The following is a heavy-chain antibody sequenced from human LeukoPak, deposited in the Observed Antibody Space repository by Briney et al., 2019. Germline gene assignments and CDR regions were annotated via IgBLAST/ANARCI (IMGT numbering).Heavy chain of an antibody. CDR2: IYYSGST. J-gene: IGHJ4*02. Sequence: PSETLSLTCTVSGGSIRSDYWSWIRQPPGKGLEWIGYIYYSGSTNYNPSLASRVTISVDTSKNQFSLKLSSVTAADTAVYYCARGSRIVGATSQPHHFDYWGQGTLVTVSS. V-gene: IGHV4-59*01. CDR1: GGSIRSDY. CDR3: ARGSRIVGATSQPHHFDY. D-gene: IGHD1-26*01.